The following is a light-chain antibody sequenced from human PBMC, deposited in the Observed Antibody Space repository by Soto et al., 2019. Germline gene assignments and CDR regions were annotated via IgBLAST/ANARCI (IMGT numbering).Light chain of an antibody. CDR3: QHYNNFPLT. CDR2: AAS. V-gene: IGKV1-16*02. CDR1: QDIGTY. Sequence: DIQMTQSPSSLSASVGDRVTITCRASQDIGTYLVWIQHKPGKAPKSLIFAASRLQSGVPSKFSGSGYETHFTLTISNLQPEYSATYYCQHYNNFPLTFGPGTNVDIK. J-gene: IGKJ3*01.